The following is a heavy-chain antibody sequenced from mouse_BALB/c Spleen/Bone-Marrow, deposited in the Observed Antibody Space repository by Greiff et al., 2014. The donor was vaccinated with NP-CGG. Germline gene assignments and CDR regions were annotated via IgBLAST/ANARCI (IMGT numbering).Heavy chain of an antibody. Sequence: VQVVESGPGLVAPSQSLSITCTVSGFSLTSYGVHWVRQPPEKGLEWLGVIWAGGSTNCNSALMSRLSISKDNSKSQVFLKMNSLQTDDTAMYYCARAYGNYGYFDVWGAGTTVTVSS. CDR2: IWAGGST. CDR3: ARAYGNYGYFDV. D-gene: IGHD2-1*01. V-gene: IGHV2-9*02. J-gene: IGHJ1*01. CDR1: GFSLTSYG.